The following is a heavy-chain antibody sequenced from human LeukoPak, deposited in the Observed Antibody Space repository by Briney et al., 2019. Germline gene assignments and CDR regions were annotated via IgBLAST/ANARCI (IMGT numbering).Heavy chain of an antibody. CDR1: GYTFTSYG. J-gene: IGHJ4*02. CDR3: ARDLELERRRRAFFPAY. Sequence: ASVKVSCKASGYTFTSYGISWVRQAPGQGLEWMGWISAYNGNTNYAQKLQGRVTMTTDTSTSTAYMELRSLRSDDTAVYYCARDLELERRRRAFFPAYWGQGTLVTVSS. D-gene: IGHD1-1*01. CDR2: ISAYNGNT. V-gene: IGHV1-18*01.